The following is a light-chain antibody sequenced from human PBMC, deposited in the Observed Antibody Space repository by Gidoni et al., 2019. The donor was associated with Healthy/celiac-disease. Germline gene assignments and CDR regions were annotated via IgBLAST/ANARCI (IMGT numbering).Light chain of an antibody. CDR1: SSDVCGYNY. CDR3: SSYTSSSTRV. CDR2: DVS. J-gene: IGLJ2*01. V-gene: IGLV2-14*03. Sequence: QSALTQPASVSGSPGQSITIYCTGTSSDVCGYNYVSWYQQQPGTAPKLMIYDVSNRPSGVSNRFSGSKSGNTSSLTISGLQAEDEADYYCSSYTSSSTRVFGGGTKLTVL.